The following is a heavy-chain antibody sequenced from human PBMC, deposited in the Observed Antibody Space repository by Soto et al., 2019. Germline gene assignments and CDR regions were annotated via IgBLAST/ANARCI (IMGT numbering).Heavy chain of an antibody. CDR1: GGTFGKYD. J-gene: IGHJ3*01. Sequence: QLVQSGAEVKKPGSSVKVSCKASGGTFGKYDVSWVRQVPGQGLEWMGSIIPMFGSAIYSQRLQARVTLTADESTNTAYMDLTSLTYDDSAIYYCARGPAVVDASYRSVDAFDVWGQGTTVTVSS. V-gene: IGHV1-69*18. D-gene: IGHD2-15*01. CDR2: IIPMFGSA. CDR3: ARGPAVVDASYRSVDAFDV.